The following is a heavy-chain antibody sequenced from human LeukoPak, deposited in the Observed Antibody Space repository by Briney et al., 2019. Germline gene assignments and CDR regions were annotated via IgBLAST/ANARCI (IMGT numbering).Heavy chain of an antibody. D-gene: IGHD3-3*01. Sequence: PSQTLSLTCTVSGGSISSGDYYWSWIRQPPGKGLEWIGYIYYSGSTYYNPSLKSRVTISVDTSKNQFSLKLSSVTAADTAVYYCAGLDYDFWSGYYTAFDIWGQGTMVTVSS. V-gene: IGHV4-30-4*01. CDR3: AGLDYDFWSGYYTAFDI. J-gene: IGHJ3*02. CDR1: GGSISSGDYY. CDR2: IYYSGST.